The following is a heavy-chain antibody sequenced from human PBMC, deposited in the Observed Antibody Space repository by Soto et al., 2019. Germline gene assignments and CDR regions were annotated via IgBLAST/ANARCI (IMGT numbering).Heavy chain of an antibody. J-gene: IGHJ4*02. CDR2: LSSDGFGA. CDR1: DFSLSPYW. V-gene: IGHV3-74*03. Sequence: GESLKMSCAASDFSLSPYWMHWVRQVPGRGLEWVARLSSDGFGAAYADSVKGRFFISRDIARNTLSLQMNSLRADDTAVYYCARDLGGPDYWGRGTSVTVSS. CDR3: ARDLGGPDY. D-gene: IGHD3-16*01.